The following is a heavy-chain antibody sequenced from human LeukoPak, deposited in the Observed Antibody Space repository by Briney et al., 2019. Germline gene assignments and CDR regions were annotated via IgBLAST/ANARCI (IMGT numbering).Heavy chain of an antibody. CDR1: GGSVSNYY. Sequence: SETLSLTCTVSGGSVSNYYWGWIRQPPGKGLEWIGSIYYSGSTYYNPSLKSRVTISVDTSKNQFSLKLSSVTAADTAVYYCAKQGRQIPFGGVVAIAPFDIWGQGTMVTVSS. J-gene: IGHJ3*02. V-gene: IGHV4-39*01. CDR2: IYYSGST. CDR3: AKQGRQIPFGGVVAIAPFDI. D-gene: IGHD3-16*02.